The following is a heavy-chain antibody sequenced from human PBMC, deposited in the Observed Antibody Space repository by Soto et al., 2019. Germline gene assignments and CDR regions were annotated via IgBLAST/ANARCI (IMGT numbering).Heavy chain of an antibody. D-gene: IGHD5-12*01. CDR1: GFTFSSYR. J-gene: IGHJ3*02. Sequence: QLQLVESGGAVFQPGTSLSLSCTASGFTFSSYRMHWVRKAPGKGLEWVAIIWYDGSHKFYVDSVKGRFAVSRDNSKQTVYLQRNSLTGEDTAVYYFAIPRYSGDDPDALEIWG. CDR3: AIPRYSGDDPDALEI. V-gene: IGHV3-33*03. CDR2: IWYDGSHK.